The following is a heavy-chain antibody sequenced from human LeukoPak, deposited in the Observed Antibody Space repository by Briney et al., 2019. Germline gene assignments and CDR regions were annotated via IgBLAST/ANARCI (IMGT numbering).Heavy chain of an antibody. Sequence: SETLSLTCVVSGYSITAGYYWDWIRQSPGKGLEWLGSVHHSANTFPNPSLKSRLTISVDTSKNQFSLRLGSVTAADTAIYFCARRGINSVTKRAYDPWGQGTLVTVSP. CDR2: VHHSANT. D-gene: IGHD4-17*01. CDR1: GYSITAGYY. V-gene: IGHV4-38-2*01. J-gene: IGHJ5*02. CDR3: ARRGINSVTKRAYDP.